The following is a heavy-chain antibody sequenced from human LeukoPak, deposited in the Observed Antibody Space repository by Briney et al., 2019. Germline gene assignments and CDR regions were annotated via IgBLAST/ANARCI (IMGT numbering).Heavy chain of an antibody. CDR1: GFTFSIYG. J-gene: IGHJ5*02. D-gene: IGHD3-16*01. V-gene: IGHV3-33*01. CDR2: IWYDGSNK. Sequence: PGRSLRLSCAASGFTFSIYGMHGVREAPGGGLEWVAVIWYDGSNKYYEDSVKGRFTISRDNSKNTLYLQMNSLRAEDTAVYYCARDGGLNWFDPWGQGTLVTVSS. CDR3: ARDGGLNWFDP.